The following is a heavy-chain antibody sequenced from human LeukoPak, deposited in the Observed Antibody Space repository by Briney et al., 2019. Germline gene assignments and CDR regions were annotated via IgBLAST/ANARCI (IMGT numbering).Heavy chain of an antibody. Sequence: PGGSLRLSCAASGSTFSNAWMSWVRQAPGKGLEWVGRIKSKTDGGTTDYAAPVKGRFTISRDDSKNTLYLQMNSLKTEDTAVYYCTTDGSGSYYHDYWGQGTLVTVSS. CDR2: IKSKTDGGTT. D-gene: IGHD3-10*01. CDR3: TTDGSGSYYHDY. J-gene: IGHJ4*02. CDR1: GSTFSNAW. V-gene: IGHV3-15*01.